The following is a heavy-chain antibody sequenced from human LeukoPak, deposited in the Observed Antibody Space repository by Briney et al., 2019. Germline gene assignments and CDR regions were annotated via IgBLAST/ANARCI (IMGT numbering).Heavy chain of an antibody. CDR3: ARDFDTSGYYTGH. V-gene: IGHV1-2*02. Sequence: ASVKVSCKASGYTFTGYYMHWVRQAPGQGLEWMGWINPNSGGTSYAQKFQGRVTMTRDTSISTAYMELRRLRSDDTAVYYCARDFDTSGYYTGHWGQGTLVTVSS. J-gene: IGHJ4*02. D-gene: IGHD3-22*01. CDR2: INPNSGGT. CDR1: GYTFTGYY.